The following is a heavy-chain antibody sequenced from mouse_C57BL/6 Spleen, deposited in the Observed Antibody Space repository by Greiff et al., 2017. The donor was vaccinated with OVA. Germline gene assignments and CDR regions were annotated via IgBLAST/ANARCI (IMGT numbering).Heavy chain of an antibody. D-gene: IGHD1-1*01. CDR2: INYDGSST. CDR3: ARVRDYGSSYFDY. Sequence: EVHLVESEGGLVQPGSSMKLSCTASGFTFSDYYMAWVRQVPEKGLEWVANINYDGSSTYYLDSLKSRFIISRDNAKNILYLQMSSLKSEDTATYYCARVRDYGSSYFDYWGQGTTLTVSS. J-gene: IGHJ2*01. CDR1: GFTFSDYY. V-gene: IGHV5-16*01.